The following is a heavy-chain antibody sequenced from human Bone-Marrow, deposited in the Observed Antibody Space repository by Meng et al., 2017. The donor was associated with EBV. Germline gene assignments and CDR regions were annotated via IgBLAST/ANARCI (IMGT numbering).Heavy chain of an antibody. V-gene: IGHV4-4*02. CDR2: IHHSGGT. CDR1: RGFITSGDW. J-gene: IGHJ4*02. CDR3: ARAGYHRPASEY. Sequence: GEPAESGPGLGGPLGTLSLTCAVSRGFITSGDWWSWVRQSPGKGLEWIGEIHHSGGTSYNPSLKSRVTISLDMSKDQFSLRLSSVTAADTAVYYCARAGYHRPASEYWGQGTLVTVSS. D-gene: IGHD2-15*01.